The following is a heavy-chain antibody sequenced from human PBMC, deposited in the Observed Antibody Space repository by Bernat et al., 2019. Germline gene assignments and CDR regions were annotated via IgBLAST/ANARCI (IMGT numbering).Heavy chain of an antibody. CDR3: ARHGLAYCHGMAV. Sequence: EVQLVQSGAEVKKPGESLKISCKGSGYSFTSYWIGWVRLMPGKGLEWMGIIYPGDSDTRYSPSFQGQVAITAGKSIRSADLQWSSLKASEDAMYYCARHGLAYCHGMAVWGQGAKVTVSS. V-gene: IGHV5-51*01. CDR1: GYSFTSYW. J-gene: IGHJ6*02. CDR2: IYPGDSDT.